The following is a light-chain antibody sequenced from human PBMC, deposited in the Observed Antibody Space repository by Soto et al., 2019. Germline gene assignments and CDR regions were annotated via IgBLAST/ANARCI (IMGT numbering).Light chain of an antibody. V-gene: IGLV1-44*01. CDR1: SFSIGSNT. J-gene: IGLJ1*01. Sequence: QSVLTQPPSASGTPGQIVAISRSGSSFSIGSNTQTWYQQRPGTAPKLLIYSTSQRSSGVPGRFSGSRSGASDFLSISGLQSEDEADYHCAAWDDRLDVYVFGTGTKVTVL. CDR2: STS. CDR3: AAWDDRLDVYV.